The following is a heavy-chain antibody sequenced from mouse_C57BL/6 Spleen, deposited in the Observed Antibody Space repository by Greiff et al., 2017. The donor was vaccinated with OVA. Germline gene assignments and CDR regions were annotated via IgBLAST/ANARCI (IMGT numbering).Heavy chain of an antibody. Sequence: EVKVEESGGGLVKPGGSLKLSCAASGFTFSDYGMHWVRQAPEKGLEWVAYISSGSSTIYYADTVKGRFTISRDNAKHTLFLQMTSLRSEDTAMYYCANYYGSSPPSYWGQGTLVTVSA. J-gene: IGHJ3*01. CDR3: ANYYGSSPPSY. V-gene: IGHV5-17*01. CDR2: ISSGSSTI. D-gene: IGHD1-1*01. CDR1: GFTFSDYG.